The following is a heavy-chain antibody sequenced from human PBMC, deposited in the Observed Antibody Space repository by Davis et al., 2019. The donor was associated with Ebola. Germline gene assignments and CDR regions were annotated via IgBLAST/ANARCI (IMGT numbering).Heavy chain of an antibody. CDR2: INAGNGNT. V-gene: IGHV1-3*01. CDR1: GYTFTSYA. CDR3: AREDNVVEGFDL. D-gene: IGHD2-15*01. J-gene: IGHJ2*01. Sequence: ASVQVSCKASGYTFTSYAMHWVRQAPGQRLAWMGWINAGNGNTKYSQKFQGRVTITRDTSASTAYMELSSLRSEDTSVDYCAREDNVVEGFDLWGRGTLVTVSS.